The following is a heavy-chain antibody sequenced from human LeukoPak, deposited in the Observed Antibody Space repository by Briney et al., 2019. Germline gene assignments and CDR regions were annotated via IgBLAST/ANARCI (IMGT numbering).Heavy chain of an antibody. V-gene: IGHV3-21*01. Sequence: GGSLRLSCAASGFTFSSYSMNWVRQAPGKGLEWVSSISSSSSYIYYADSVKGRFTISRDNAKNSLYLQMNSLRAEDTAVYYCARRVRGYDWGNYYYYMDVWGKGTTVTVSS. J-gene: IGHJ6*03. D-gene: IGHD5-12*01. CDR3: ARRVRGYDWGNYYYYMDV. CDR2: ISSSSSYI. CDR1: GFTFSSYS.